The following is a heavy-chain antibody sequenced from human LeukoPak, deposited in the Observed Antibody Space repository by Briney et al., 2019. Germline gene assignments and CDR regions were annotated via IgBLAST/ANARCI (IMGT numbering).Heavy chain of an antibody. V-gene: IGHV3-23*01. CDR3: ANGSNWNDVPTNFDY. CDR1: GFTFSSYA. J-gene: IGHJ4*02. Sequence: QPGGSLRLSCAASGFTFSSYAMSWVRQAPGKGLEWVSAISGSGGSTYYADSVKGRFTISRDNSKNTLYMQMNSLRTEDTAVYYCANGSNWNDVPTNFDYWGQGTLVTVSS. CDR2: ISGSGGST. D-gene: IGHD1-20*01.